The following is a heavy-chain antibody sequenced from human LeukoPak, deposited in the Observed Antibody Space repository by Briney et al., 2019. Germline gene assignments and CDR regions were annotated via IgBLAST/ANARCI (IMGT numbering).Heavy chain of an antibody. J-gene: IGHJ6*04. Sequence: SVKVSCKASVGTFSSYAISWVRQAPGQGLEWMGGIIPIFGTANYAQKFQGRVTITADESTSTAYMELSSLRSEDTAVYYCARGGLRFHGMDVWGKGTTVTVSS. CDR1: VGTFSSYA. CDR3: ARGGLRFHGMDV. V-gene: IGHV1-69*13. D-gene: IGHD5-12*01. CDR2: IIPIFGTA.